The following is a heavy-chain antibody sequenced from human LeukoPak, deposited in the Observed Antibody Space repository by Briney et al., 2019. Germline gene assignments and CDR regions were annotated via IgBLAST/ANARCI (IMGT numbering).Heavy chain of an antibody. V-gene: IGHV4-59*08. CDR2: IYYSGST. CDR1: GGSISSYY. D-gene: IGHD1-26*01. J-gene: IGHJ3*02. Sequence: PSETLSLTCTVSGGSISSYYWSWIRQPPGEGLEWIGYIYYSGSTNYNPSLKSRVTISVDTSKNQFSLKLSSVTAADTAVYYCAAYSGSYRDAFDIWGQGTMVTVSS. CDR3: AAYSGSYRDAFDI.